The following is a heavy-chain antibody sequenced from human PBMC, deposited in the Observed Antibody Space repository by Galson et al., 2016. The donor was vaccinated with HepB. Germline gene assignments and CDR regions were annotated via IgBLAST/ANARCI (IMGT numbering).Heavy chain of an antibody. V-gene: IGHV3-33*01. CDR3: ARSEYNYGSGKIAP. J-gene: IGHJ5*02. D-gene: IGHD3-10*01. Sequence: SLRLSCAVSGFTFSSYAMHWVRQAPGKGLEWVAIIWSDGNKKYYGDSVKGRFTISRDNSKNTIYLQMDSLRVQDTATYYCARSEYNYGSGKIAPWGRGTLVTVSS. CDR1: GFTFSSYA. CDR2: IWSDGNKK.